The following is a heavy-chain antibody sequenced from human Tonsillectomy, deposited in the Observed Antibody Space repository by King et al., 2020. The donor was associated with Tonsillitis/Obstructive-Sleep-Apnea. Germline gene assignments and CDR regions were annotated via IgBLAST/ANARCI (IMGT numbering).Heavy chain of an antibody. CDR3: ARETGEYGVDY. V-gene: IGHV4-34*01. Sequence: VQLKQWGAGLLKPSETLSLTCAVYGGSFSGYYWSWIRQPPGKGLEWIGEINHSGSTNYNPSLKSRVTISVDTSKNQFSLKLSSVTAADTAVYYCARETGEYGVDYWGQGTLVTVSS. CDR2: INHSGST. D-gene: IGHD3-10*01. CDR1: GGSFSGYY. J-gene: IGHJ4*02.